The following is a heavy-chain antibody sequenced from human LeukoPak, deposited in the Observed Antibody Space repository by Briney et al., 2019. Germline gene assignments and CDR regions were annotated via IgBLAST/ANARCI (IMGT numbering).Heavy chain of an antibody. Sequence: PSETLSLTCTVSGGSISSYYWSWIRQPPGKGLEWIGYIYYSGSTNYNPSLKSRVTISVDTSKNQFSLKLSSVTAADTAVYYCASHSGYLNGYFDYWGQGTLVTVSS. CDR3: ASHSGYLNGYFDY. CDR1: GGSISSYY. CDR2: IYYSGST. D-gene: IGHD5-12*01. J-gene: IGHJ4*02. V-gene: IGHV4-59*08.